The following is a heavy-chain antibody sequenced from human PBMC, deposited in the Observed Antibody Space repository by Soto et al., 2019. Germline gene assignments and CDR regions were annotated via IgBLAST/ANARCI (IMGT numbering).Heavy chain of an antibody. J-gene: IGHJ6*02. CDR3: ARDPGGYCSGGSCYAYYYYYYGMDV. Sequence: QVQLVQSGAEVKKPGSSVKVSCKASGGTFSSYAISWVRQAPGQGLEWMGGIIPIFGTANYAQKFQGRVTITADESMSTAYMELSSLRSEDTAVYYCARDPGGYCSGGSCYAYYYYYYGMDVWGQGTTVTVSS. D-gene: IGHD2-15*01. CDR2: IIPIFGTA. CDR1: GGTFSSYA. V-gene: IGHV1-69*01.